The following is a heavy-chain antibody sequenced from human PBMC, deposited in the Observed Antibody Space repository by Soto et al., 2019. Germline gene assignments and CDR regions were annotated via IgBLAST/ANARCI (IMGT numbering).Heavy chain of an antibody. Sequence: GGSLRLSCAASGVTFCSYGMHWVRQAPGKGLEWVAVIWYDGSNKYYADSVKGRFTISRDNSKNTLYLQMNSLRAEDTAVYYCARTPQPGIAVAGIDYWGQGTLVTVSS. D-gene: IGHD6-19*01. CDR2: IWYDGSNK. V-gene: IGHV3-33*01. J-gene: IGHJ4*02. CDR3: ARTPQPGIAVAGIDY. CDR1: GVTFCSYG.